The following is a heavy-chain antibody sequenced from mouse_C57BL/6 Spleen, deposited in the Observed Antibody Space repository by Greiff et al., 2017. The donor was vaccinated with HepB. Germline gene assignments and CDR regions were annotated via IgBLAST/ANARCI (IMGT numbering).Heavy chain of an antibody. J-gene: IGHJ2*01. CDR2: INPSSGYT. CDR1: GYTFTSYT. D-gene: IGHD2-12*01. CDR3: ARGGYYFY. V-gene: IGHV1-4*01. Sequence: QVQLQQSGAELARPGASVKMSCKASGYTFTSYTMHWVNQRPGQGLEWIGYINPSSGYTKYNQKFKDKATLTADKSSSTAYMQLSSLTSEDSAVYYCARGGYYFYWGQGTTLTVSS.